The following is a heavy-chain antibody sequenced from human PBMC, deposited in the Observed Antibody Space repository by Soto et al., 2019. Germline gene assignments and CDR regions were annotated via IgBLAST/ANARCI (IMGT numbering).Heavy chain of an antibody. CDR2: IYPGDSDT. J-gene: IGHJ3*02. D-gene: IGHD2-15*01. CDR3: AIGLPPSSANCRGRSCDSSALDI. V-gene: IGHV5-51*01. Sequence: IHGKGLEWMGIIYPGDSDTRYRPSLQGQVTISADTSISTAYLQWSSLKASDTAMYYCAIGLPPSSANCRGRSCDSSALDIWGQGTRVNVSS.